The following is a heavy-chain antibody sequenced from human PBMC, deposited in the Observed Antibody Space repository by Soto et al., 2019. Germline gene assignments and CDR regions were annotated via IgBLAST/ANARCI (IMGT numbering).Heavy chain of an antibody. CDR3: ARGLASAATAAIGV. D-gene: IGHD2-15*01. J-gene: IGHJ3*01. CDR2: IDWADVK. Sequence: SGPTLVKTTQTLALTCTCSGFALTRGMCVTWVRHSPGKALEWRALIDWADVKYYSPSLKTRLTISKDTSKNHVVLKMTNIDPLDTATYLRARGLASAATAAIGVWG. CDR1: GFALTRGMC. V-gene: IGHV2-70*20.